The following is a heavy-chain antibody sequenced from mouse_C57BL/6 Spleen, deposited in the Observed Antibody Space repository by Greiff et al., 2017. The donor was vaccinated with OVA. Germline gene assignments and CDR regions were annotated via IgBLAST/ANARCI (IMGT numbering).Heavy chain of an antibody. CDR3: ARADYYGSSYEVYFDY. CDR1: GYTFTSYW. J-gene: IGHJ2*01. D-gene: IGHD1-1*01. V-gene: IGHV1-55*01. Sequence: QVQLQQSGAELVKPGASVKMSCKASGYTFTSYWITWVKQRPGQGLEWIGDIYPGSGSTNYNEKFKSKATLTVDTSSSTAYMQLSSLTSEDSAVYYCARADYYGSSYEVYFDYWGQGTTLTVSS. CDR2: IYPGSGST.